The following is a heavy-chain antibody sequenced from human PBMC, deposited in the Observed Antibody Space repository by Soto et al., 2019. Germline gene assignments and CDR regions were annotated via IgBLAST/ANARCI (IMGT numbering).Heavy chain of an antibody. CDR2: IDGSGGRA. CDR1: GFIFRNSP. J-gene: IGHJ4*02. Sequence: EVQLLESGGALVKPGRSLKVSCAASGFIFRNSPMSWVRQAPGKGLEWVAAIDGSGGRAFYADSVKGRFTISRDNSKNTMSLQMSSLRVDDTAIYFCAKDSGGYYSDYWGQGTLVTVSS. D-gene: IGHD3-3*01. CDR3: AKDSGGYYSDY. V-gene: IGHV3-23*01.